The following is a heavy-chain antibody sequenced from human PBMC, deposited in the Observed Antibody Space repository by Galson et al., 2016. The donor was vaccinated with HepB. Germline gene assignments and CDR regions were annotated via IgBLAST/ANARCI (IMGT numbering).Heavy chain of an antibody. Sequence: SVKVSCKASGYSFTDFCMHWVRQAPGQRLEWLGWINTGNVITKYSQSFQGTVTITRDTSASTAYMELSSLRPEDTAVYYCARGMGTAYYYGMDVWGRGTTITVSS. V-gene: IGHV1-3*04. CDR3: ARGMGTAYYYGMDV. CDR2: INTGNVIT. D-gene: IGHD7-27*01. J-gene: IGHJ6*02. CDR1: GYSFTDFC.